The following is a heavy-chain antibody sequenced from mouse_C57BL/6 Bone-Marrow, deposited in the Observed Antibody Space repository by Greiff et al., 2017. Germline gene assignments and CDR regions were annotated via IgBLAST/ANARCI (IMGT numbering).Heavy chain of an antibody. CDR3: ARSRTAQATRAWYFDY. CDR1: GYTFTGYW. V-gene: IGHV1-9*01. D-gene: IGHD3-2*02. J-gene: IGHJ2*01. Sequence: QVQLQQSGAELMKPGASVKLSCKATGYTFTGYWIEWVKQRPGHGLEWIGEILPGSGSTNYNEKFKGKATFTADTSSNTAYMQLSGLTTEDSAIYYCARSRTAQATRAWYFDYWGQGTTLTVSS. CDR2: ILPGSGST.